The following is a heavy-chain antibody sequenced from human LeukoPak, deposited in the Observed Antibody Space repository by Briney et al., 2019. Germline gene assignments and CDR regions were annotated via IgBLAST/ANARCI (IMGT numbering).Heavy chain of an antibody. Sequence: SETLSPTCTVSAASVTSSSYDWGWIRQPPGSGREGFAISYYSGSTYYNPSLKSRVTISVDTYKNQFSLKLSSVTAADTAVYYCARHDSSGQGAFDIWGQGTMVTVSS. CDR3: ARHDSSGQGAFDI. V-gene: IGHV4-39*01. CDR2: SYYSGST. D-gene: IGHD3-22*01. CDR1: AASVTSSSYD. J-gene: IGHJ3*02.